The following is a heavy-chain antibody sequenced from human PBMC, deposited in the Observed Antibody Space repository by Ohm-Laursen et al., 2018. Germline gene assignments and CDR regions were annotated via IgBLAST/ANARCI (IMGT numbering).Heavy chain of an antibody. V-gene: IGHV3-48*01. D-gene: IGHD3-10*01. CDR3: ASYMVRGNFAMDV. CDR1: GFTFNNHG. J-gene: IGHJ6*02. CDR2: IRSGSDII. Sequence: GSLRLSCSASGFTFNNHGMNWVRQAPGKGLEWVSYIRSGSDIISYADSVRGRFTISRDNAKNSLYLQMDSLRAEDTAIYYCASYMVRGNFAMDVWGQGTTVTVSS.